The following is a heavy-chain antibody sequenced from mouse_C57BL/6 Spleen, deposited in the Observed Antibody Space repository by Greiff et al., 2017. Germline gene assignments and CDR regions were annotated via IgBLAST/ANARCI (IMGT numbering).Heavy chain of an antibody. CDR2: ISSGGSYT. D-gene: IGHD3-2*02. V-gene: IGHV5-6*01. CDR3: ARHADSSGSWFAY. CDR1: GFTFSSYG. J-gene: IGHJ3*01. Sequence: EVQLVESGGDLVKPGGSLKLSCAASGFTFSSYGMSWVRQTPDKRLAWVATISSGGSYTYYPDSVKGRFTISGDNAKNTLYLQMSSLKSEDTAMYYCARHADSSGSWFAYWGQGTLVTVSA.